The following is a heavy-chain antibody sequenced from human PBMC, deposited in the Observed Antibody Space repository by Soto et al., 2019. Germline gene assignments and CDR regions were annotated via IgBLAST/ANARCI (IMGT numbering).Heavy chain of an antibody. V-gene: IGHV1-18*04. J-gene: IGHJ4*02. CDR3: ARLHGYSSGWYDY. CDR1: GYTFSSNG. CDR2: ISTFNGNA. Sequence: QVQLVQSGAEVKKPGASVKVPCKASGYTFSSNGVSWVRQAPGQGLEWMGWISTFNGNAHYAQKFQGRVTMTTDTSTNTAYMELTSLSSDDTAVYYCARLHGYSSGWYDYWGQGTLVTVSS. D-gene: IGHD6-19*01.